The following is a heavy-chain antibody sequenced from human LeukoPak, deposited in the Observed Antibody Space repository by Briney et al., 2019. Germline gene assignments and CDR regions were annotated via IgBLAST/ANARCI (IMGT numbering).Heavy chain of an antibody. D-gene: IGHD2-2*01. V-gene: IGHV4-34*01. CDR1: GGSFSGYY. CDR2: INHSGST. J-gene: IGHJ6*04. CDR3: AREFLVVPAAMPAQSYYYYGMGV. Sequence: PSETLSLTCAVYGGSFSGYYWSWIRQPPGKGLEWIGEINHSGSTNYNPSLKSRVTISVDTSKNQFSLKLSSVTAADTAVYYCAREFLVVPAAMPAQSYYYYGMGVWGKGTTVTVSS.